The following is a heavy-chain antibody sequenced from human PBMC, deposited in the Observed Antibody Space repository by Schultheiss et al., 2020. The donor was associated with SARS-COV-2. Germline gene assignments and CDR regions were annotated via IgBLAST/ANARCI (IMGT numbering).Heavy chain of an antibody. Sequence: SETLSLTCTVSGGSISSSSYYWSWIRQPAGKGLEWIGRIYTSGSTYYNPSLKSRVTISVDTSKNQFSLKLSSVTAADTAVYYCAVNFRGVLIPFDYWGQGTLVTVSS. J-gene: IGHJ4*02. V-gene: IGHV4-39*07. CDR2: IYTSGST. D-gene: IGHD3-10*01. CDR1: GGSISSSSYY. CDR3: AVNFRGVLIPFDY.